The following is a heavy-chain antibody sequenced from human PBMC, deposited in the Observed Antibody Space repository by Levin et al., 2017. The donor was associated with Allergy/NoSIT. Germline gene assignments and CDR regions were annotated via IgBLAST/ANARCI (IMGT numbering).Heavy chain of an antibody. CDR3: YGSGSYAPRPRPPNFDDY. CDR2: ISGSGGST. D-gene: IGHD1-26*01. J-gene: IGHJ4*02. V-gene: IGHV3-23*01. CDR1: GFTFSSYA. Sequence: PGGSLRLSCAASGFTFSSYAMSWVRQAPGKGLEWVSAISGSGGSTYYADSVKGRFTISRDNSKNTLYLQMNSLRAEDTAVYYCYGSGSYAPRPRPPNFDDYWGQGTLVTVSS.